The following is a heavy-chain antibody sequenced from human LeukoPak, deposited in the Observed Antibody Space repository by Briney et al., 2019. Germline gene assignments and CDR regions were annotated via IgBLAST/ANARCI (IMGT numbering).Heavy chain of an antibody. CDR1: GGSVSSGGYS. Sequence: SETLSLTCAVSGGSVSSGGYSWSWIRQPPGKGLEWIGYIYQSGSTYYNPSLKSRVTISVDRSKNQFSLKLSSVTAADTAVYYCARAYDSSGYYYYGYWGQGTLVTVSS. CDR2: IYQSGST. D-gene: IGHD3-22*01. V-gene: IGHV4-30-2*01. CDR3: ARAYDSSGYYYYGY. J-gene: IGHJ4*02.